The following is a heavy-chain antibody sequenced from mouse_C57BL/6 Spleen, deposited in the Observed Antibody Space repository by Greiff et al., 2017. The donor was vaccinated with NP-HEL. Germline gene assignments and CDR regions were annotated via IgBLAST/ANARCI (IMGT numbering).Heavy chain of an antibody. CDR1: GYTFTSYW. J-gene: IGHJ3*01. V-gene: IGHV1-55*01. CDR3: ARKRANWDPFAY. Sequence: VQLKQPGAELVKPGASVKMSCKASGYTFTSYWITWVKQRPGQGLEWIGDIYPGSGSTNYNEKFKSKATLTVDTSSSTAYMQLSSLTSEDSAVYYCARKRANWDPFAYWGQGTLVTVSA. CDR2: IYPGSGST. D-gene: IGHD4-1*01.